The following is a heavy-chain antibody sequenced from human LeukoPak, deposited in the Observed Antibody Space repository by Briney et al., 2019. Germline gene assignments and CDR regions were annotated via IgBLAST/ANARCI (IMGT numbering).Heavy chain of an antibody. J-gene: IGHJ5*01. D-gene: IGHD6-13*01. CDR2: INAGNGNT. Sequence: ASVKVSCKASGYTFTSYAMHWVRQAPGQRLEWMGWINAGNGNTKYSQKFQGRVTITRDTSARIVYVELSSLRFEDTAVYYCARPGASSPGNWFASWGQGTLATVSS. V-gene: IGHV1-3*01. CDR3: ARPGASSPGNWFAS. CDR1: GYTFTSYA.